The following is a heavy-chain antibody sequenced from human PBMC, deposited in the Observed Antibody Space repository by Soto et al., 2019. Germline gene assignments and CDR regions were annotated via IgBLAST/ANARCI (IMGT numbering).Heavy chain of an antibody. V-gene: IGHV3-11*03. CDR2: ISSSSSYT. D-gene: IGHD3-22*01. J-gene: IGHJ5*02. CDR1: GFTFSDYY. Sequence: PGGSLRLSCAASGFTFSDYYMSWIRQAPGKGLEWVSYISSSSSYTNYADSVKGRFTISRDNAKNSLYLQMNSLRAEDTAVYYYARIYYYDSSGYYSWFDPWGQGTLVTVSS. CDR3: ARIYYYDSSGYYSWFDP.